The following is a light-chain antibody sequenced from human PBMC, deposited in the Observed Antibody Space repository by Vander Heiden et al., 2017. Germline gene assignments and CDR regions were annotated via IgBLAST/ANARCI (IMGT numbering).Light chain of an antibody. J-gene: IGLJ2*01. Sequence: SYVLTPARSASVAPGPTARISCGGNNIGHKSVHWYRQKPGQAPVMVVNDDSDRPSGIPERFSASKSGNTATLSISRVEAGDEADYFCQVWDSGSDNPVLFGGGTKVTVL. CDR2: DDS. CDR3: QVWDSGSDNPVL. V-gene: IGLV3-21*02. CDR1: NIGHKS.